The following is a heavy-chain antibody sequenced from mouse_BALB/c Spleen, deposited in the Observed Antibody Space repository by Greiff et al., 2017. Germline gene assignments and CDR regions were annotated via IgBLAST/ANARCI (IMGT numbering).Heavy chain of an antibody. CDR1: GYSITSDYA. J-gene: IGHJ4*01. CDR2: ISYSGST. Sequence: EVKLQESGPGLVKPSQSLSLTCTVTGYSITSDYAWNWIRQFPGNKLEWMGYISYSGSTSYNPSLKSRISITRDTSKNQFFLQLNSVTTEDTATYYCARRGRDAMDYWGQGTSVTVSS. D-gene: IGHD3-3*01. CDR3: ARRGRDAMDY. V-gene: IGHV3-2*02.